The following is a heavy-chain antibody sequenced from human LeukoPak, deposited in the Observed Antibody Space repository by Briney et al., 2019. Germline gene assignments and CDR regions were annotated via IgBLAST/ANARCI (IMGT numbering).Heavy chain of an antibody. Sequence: GGSLRLSCAASGFTFSSYAMHWVRKAPGKGLEWVAVISYDGSNKYYADSVKGRFTISRDNSKNTLYLQMNSLRAEDTAVYYCARENSSGYYYFDYWGQGTLVTVSS. CDR3: ARENSSGYYYFDY. CDR2: ISYDGSNK. D-gene: IGHD3-22*01. J-gene: IGHJ4*02. V-gene: IGHV3-30-3*01. CDR1: GFTFSSYA.